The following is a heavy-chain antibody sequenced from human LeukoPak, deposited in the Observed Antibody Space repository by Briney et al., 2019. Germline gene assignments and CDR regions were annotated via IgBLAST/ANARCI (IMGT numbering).Heavy chain of an antibody. CDR3: ARAPTTNGDFDY. J-gene: IGHJ4*02. CDR1: GGSISSGDYY. D-gene: IGHD4-17*01. Sequence: SETLSLTCTVSGGSISSGDYYWSWIRQPPGKGLEWIGYIYYSGSTYYNPSLKSRVTISVDTSKNQFSLKLSSVTAADTAAYYCARAPTTNGDFDYWGQGTLVTVSS. V-gene: IGHV4-30-4*08. CDR2: IYYSGST.